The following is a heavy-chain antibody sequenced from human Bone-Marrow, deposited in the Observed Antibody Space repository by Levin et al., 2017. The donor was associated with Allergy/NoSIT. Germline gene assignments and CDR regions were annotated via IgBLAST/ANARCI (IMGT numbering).Heavy chain of an antibody. CDR1: GYTFTSYA. Sequence: KLGESLKISCKASGYTFTSYAMNWVRQAPGQGLEWMGWINTNTGNPTYAQGFTGRFVFSLDTSVSTAYLQISSLKAEDTAVYYCARLVSATHYYYYYYMDVWGKGTTVTVSS. CDR2: INTNTGNP. CDR3: ARLVSATHYYYYYYMDV. D-gene: IGHD2-15*01. V-gene: IGHV7-4-1*02. J-gene: IGHJ6*03.